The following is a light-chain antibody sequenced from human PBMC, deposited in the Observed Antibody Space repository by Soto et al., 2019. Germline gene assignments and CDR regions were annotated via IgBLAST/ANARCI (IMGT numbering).Light chain of an antibody. CDR2: GAS. CDR3: QKSSSIPYT. V-gene: IGKV1-39*01. CDR1: QTISTY. J-gene: IGKJ2*01. Sequence: DIQMTQSPSSLSASVGDRVTITCRASQTISTYLNWYQQIPGKAPKLLIYGASNLQNGVPSRFSGSGSGTDFTLTISSLQPEDFATYYCQKSSSIPYTFGQGTKPEIK.